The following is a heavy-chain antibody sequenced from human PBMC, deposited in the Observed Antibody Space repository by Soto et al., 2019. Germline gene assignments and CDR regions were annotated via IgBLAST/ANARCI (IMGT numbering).Heavy chain of an antibody. V-gene: IGHV3-23*01. Sequence: EVQLLESGGGLVQPGGSLRLSCAASGFTFRSYGMTWVRQAPGKGLEWVSSSSATGSGTYYADSVKGRFTISRDNSKNTLYLQMTSLRADDTAVYYCAKDRRAGGNYGFYSDFWGQGALVIVSS. CDR3: AKDRRAGGNYGFYSDF. J-gene: IGHJ4*02. D-gene: IGHD1-7*01. CDR2: SSATGSGT. CDR1: GFTFRSYG.